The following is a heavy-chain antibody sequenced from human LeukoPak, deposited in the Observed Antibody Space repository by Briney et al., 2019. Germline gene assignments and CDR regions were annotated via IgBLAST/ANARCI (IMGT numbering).Heavy chain of an antibody. Sequence: KPGGSLRLSCAASGFTFSDYYMSWIRQAPGKGLEWVSYISTTSSYTDYADSVKGRFTISRDNAKSLLYLQMNSLRPDDTAVYYCARDWYCSSSICYTDRNWFDPWGQGTLVTVSS. CDR1: GFTFSDYY. V-gene: IGHV3-11*05. CDR3: ARDWYCSSSICYTDRNWFDP. J-gene: IGHJ5*02. D-gene: IGHD2-2*02. CDR2: ISTTSSYT.